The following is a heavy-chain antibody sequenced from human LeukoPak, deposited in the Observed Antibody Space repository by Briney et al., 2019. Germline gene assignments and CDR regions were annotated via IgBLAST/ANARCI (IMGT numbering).Heavy chain of an antibody. CDR3: ARDAGGAWPFDY. CDR2: ISPTGEGT. J-gene: IGHJ4*02. Sequence: GGSLRLSCAASGFAFSNTGMTWVRQAPGRGLVWVSTISPTGEGTHYADSVKGRFTISRDNSKNTLSLEMNSLRADDTATYYCARDAGGAWPFDYWGQGTRVIVSS. CDR1: GFAFSNTG. D-gene: IGHD4-17*01. V-gene: IGHV3-23*01.